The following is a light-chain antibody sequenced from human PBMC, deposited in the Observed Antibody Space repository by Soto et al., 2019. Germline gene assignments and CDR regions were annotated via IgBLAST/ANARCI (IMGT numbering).Light chain of an antibody. CDR1: QSISNY. CDR3: QQSYLTPWT. J-gene: IGKJ1*01. V-gene: IGKV1-39*01. CDR2: AAS. Sequence: DIQMTQSPSSLSASVGDRVTITCRASQSISNYLNWYQQKPGKAPKLLIYAASSLRSEVPSSFSGSGAGTDFTLTISSLQPEDFATYYCQQSYLTPWTFGQGTKVEIK.